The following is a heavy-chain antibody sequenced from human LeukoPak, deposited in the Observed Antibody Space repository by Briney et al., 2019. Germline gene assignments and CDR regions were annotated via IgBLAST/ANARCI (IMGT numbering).Heavy chain of an antibody. CDR1: GFSLSTSGVG. J-gene: IGHJ5*02. Sequence: SGPTLVKPTQTLTLTRTFSGFSLSTSGVGVGWIRQPPGKALEWLALIYWDDDQRYSPSLKSRLTITKDTSKNQVVLTMTNMDPVDTATYYCAHSTFLVLRYFDWFDPWGQGTLVTVSS. CDR3: AHSTFLVLRYFDWFDP. D-gene: IGHD3-9*01. V-gene: IGHV2-5*02. CDR2: IYWDDDQ.